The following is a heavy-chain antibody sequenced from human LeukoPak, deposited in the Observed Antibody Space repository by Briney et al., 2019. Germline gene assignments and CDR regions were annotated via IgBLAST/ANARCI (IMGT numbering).Heavy chain of an antibody. CDR3: ARKQVEPDRYFDH. J-gene: IGHJ4*02. CDR2: INTNNGNP. Sequence: ASVKVSCKASGYSFSTYSMNWVRQAPGQGLEWMGCINTNNGNPTYAQDFTGRFVFSLDTSVSTAYLQINSLKVEDTAVYYCARKQVEPDRYFDHWGQGTLVSVSS. D-gene: IGHD6-6*01. V-gene: IGHV7-4-1*02. CDR1: GYSFSTYS.